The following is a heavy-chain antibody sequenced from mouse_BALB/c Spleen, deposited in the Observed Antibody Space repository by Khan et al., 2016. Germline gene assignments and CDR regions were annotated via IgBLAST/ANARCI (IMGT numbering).Heavy chain of an antibody. CDR1: GFNIKDYY. J-gene: IGHJ2*01. V-gene: IGHV14-4*02. D-gene: IGHD2-10*01. CDR3: NTTCYGNYIYFDY. CDR2: IDPENGAT. Sequence: VQLQQSGAELVRSGASVRLSCTASGFNIKDYYIHWVKQRPEQGLEWIGWIDPENGATEYAPKFQGKATMTADTSSNTPYLQLSRLTSEDTAVYYCNTTCYGNYIYFDYWGQGTTLTVSS.